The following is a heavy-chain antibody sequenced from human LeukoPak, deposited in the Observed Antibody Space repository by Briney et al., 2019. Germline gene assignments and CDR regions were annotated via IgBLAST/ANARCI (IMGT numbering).Heavy chain of an antibody. J-gene: IGHJ4*02. CDR1: GFTFSGSA. CDR3: AKDRLRELRYFDWLKFDY. CDR2: IPYDGGNK. D-gene: IGHD3-9*01. V-gene: IGHV3-30*04. Sequence: GGSLRLSCAASGFTFSGSAMHWVRQAPGKGLEWVAFIPYDGGNKYYADSVKGRFTISRDNSKNTLYLQMNSLRAEDTAVYYCAKDRLRELRYFDWLKFDYWGQGTLVTVSS.